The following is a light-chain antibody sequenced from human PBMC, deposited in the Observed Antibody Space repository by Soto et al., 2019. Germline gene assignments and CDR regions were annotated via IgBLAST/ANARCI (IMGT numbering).Light chain of an antibody. CDR2: GAS. CDR1: TSVVDN. J-gene: IGKJ4*01. Sequence: EIIMTQSPSTLSVSPGERANLSCRASTSVVDNLAWYQQRLGEAPRILIYGASTSATGIPGRFSGSGSGTEFTLSISSIQSEVFAVYYCQQYNNWPPLTFGGGTKVEI. V-gene: IGKV3-15*01. CDR3: QQYNNWPPLT.